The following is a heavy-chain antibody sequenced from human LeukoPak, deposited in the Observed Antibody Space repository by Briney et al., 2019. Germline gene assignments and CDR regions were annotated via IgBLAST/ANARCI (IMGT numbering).Heavy chain of an antibody. CDR3: AKVRGSSWYYSD. J-gene: IGHJ4*02. V-gene: IGHV3-23*01. CDR1: GFTFSSYA. D-gene: IGHD6-13*01. CDR2: ISGSGGST. Sequence: GGSLRLSCAASGFTFSSYAMSWVRQAPGKGLEWVSAISGSGGSTYYADSVKGRFTISRDNSKNTLYLLMNSLRAEDTAVYYCAKVRGSSWYYSDWGQGTLVTVSS.